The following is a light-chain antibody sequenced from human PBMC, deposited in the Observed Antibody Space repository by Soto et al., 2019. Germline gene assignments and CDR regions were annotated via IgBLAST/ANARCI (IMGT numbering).Light chain of an antibody. CDR2: HVT. Sequence: QSALTQPASVSGSPGQSITISCTGTSSDIGHYDYVSWYQQHPGKAPKLMIYHVTYRPSGVSNRYSGSKSGNSASLTISGLQADEEADYYCCSLTTGHTYVFGSGTKLTVL. J-gene: IGLJ1*01. CDR3: CSLTTGHTYV. CDR1: SSDIGHYDY. V-gene: IGLV2-14*03.